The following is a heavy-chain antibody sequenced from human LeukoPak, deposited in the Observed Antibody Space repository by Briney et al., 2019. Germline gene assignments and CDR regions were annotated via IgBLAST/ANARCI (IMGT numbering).Heavy chain of an antibody. CDR1: GVSMRSYY. V-gene: IGHV4-59*01. D-gene: IGHD5-12*01. CDR3: TRGGWLRFDY. CDR2: VFSSGGT. Sequence: SETLSLTCTVSGVSMRSYYWSWIRQPPGKGLEWIGYVFSSGGTDYNPSLKSRVTMSVVTSRNQFSLNLRSVTAADTAVYYCTRGGWLRFDYWGQGILVTVSS. J-gene: IGHJ4*02.